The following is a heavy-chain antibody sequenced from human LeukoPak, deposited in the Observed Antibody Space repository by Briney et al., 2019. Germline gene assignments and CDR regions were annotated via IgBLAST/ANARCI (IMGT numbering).Heavy chain of an antibody. CDR2: ITPIFGTA. D-gene: IGHD4-23*01. CDR3: ARGWLAETTVVTPYNY. CDR1: GGTFSSHT. V-gene: IGHV1-69*01. Sequence: SVKVSCKASGGTFSSHTISWVRQTPGQGLEWMGGITPIFGTAKYAQKFQGRVTITAVESMSTAYMELSGLRSEDTAVYYCARGWLAETTVVTPYNYWGQGTLVTVSS. J-gene: IGHJ4*02.